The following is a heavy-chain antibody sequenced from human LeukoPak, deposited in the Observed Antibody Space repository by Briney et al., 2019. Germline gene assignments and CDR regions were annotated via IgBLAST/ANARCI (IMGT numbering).Heavy chain of an antibody. CDR3: ARELGYSYGNYFDY. D-gene: IGHD5-18*01. V-gene: IGHV3-48*03. Sequence: PGGSLRLSCAASGFTFRSYEMNWVRQAPGKGLDWVSYISSSGSTIYYAGSVKGRFTISRDNAKNSLYLQMNSLRAEDTAVYYCARELGYSYGNYFDYWGQGTLVTVSS. CDR2: ISSSGSTI. J-gene: IGHJ4*02. CDR1: GFTFRSYE.